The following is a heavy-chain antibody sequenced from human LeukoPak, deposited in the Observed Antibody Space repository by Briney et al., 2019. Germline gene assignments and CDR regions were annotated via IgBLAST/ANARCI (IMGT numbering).Heavy chain of an antibody. CDR1: GGSISSSY. J-gene: IGHJ3*02. Sequence: PSETLSLTCTVSGGSISSSYWSWIRQSPGKGLEWVGYIHHSGNTNSNPPLKSRVTISVDTPKNQFSLKLSSVTAADTAVYYCVRWQYCGGNCYFSALDIWGQGTMVTVSS. CDR2: IHHSGNT. D-gene: IGHD2-21*01. CDR3: VRWQYCGGNCYFSALDI. V-gene: IGHV4-59*01.